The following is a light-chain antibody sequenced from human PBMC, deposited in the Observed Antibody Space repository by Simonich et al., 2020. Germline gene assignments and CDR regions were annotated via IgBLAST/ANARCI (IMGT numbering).Light chain of an antibody. CDR2: DAS. CDR3: QPRSKWPMA. Sequence: DIVLTQSPATLSLSPGERATLSCRASQSVSSYLAWYQQNPGQAPRPLIYDASHRATGIPARVSGTGSWTALTLTISSIEPGDFAVYYCQPRSKWPMAFGQGTRLEIK. V-gene: IGKV3-11*01. CDR1: QSVSSY. J-gene: IGKJ5*01.